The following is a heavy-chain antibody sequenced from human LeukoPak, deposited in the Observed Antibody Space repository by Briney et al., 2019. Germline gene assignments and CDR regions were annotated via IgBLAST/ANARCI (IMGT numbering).Heavy chain of an antibody. J-gene: IGHJ4*02. CDR2: IYYSGST. V-gene: IGHV4-39*07. CDR1: GGSISSSSYY. Sequence: SETLSLTCTVSGGSISSSSYYWGWIRQPPGKGLEWIGSIYYSGSTYYNPSLKSRVTISVDTSKNQFSLKLSSVTAADTAVYYCARRLCSGDTCYHNDYWGQGTLVTVSS. CDR3: ARRLCSGDTCYHNDY. D-gene: IGHD2-15*01.